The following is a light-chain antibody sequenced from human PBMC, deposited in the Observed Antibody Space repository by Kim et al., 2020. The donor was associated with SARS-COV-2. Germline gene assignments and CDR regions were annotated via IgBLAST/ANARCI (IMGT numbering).Light chain of an antibody. Sequence: DIQMTQSPSSLVASVGDRITIACRASQGISTYLNWYQQKPGKPPKLLIYAASSLQSGVPSRFSGSGSGTDFTLTISSLQPEDFATYYCQQSHSTPLLTFGGGTKVDIK. CDR2: AAS. CDR1: QGISTY. CDR3: QQSHSTPLLT. V-gene: IGKV1-39*01. J-gene: IGKJ4*01.